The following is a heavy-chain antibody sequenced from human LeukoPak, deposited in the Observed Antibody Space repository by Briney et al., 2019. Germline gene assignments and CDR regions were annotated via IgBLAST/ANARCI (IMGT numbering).Heavy chain of an antibody. CDR1: GFTFSSYW. Sequence: GGSLRLSCAASGFTFSSYWMHWVRQAPGKGLVWVSRINSDGSSTSYADSVKGRFTISRDNCKNTLYLQMNSLRAEDTAVYYCARSPTTYCSSTSCYFDYWGQGALVTVSS. D-gene: IGHD2-2*01. CDR3: ARSPTTYCSSTSCYFDY. CDR2: INSDGSST. J-gene: IGHJ4*02. V-gene: IGHV3-74*01.